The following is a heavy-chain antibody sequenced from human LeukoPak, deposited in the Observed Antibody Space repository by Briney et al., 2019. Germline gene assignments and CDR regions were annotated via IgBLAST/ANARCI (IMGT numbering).Heavy chain of an antibody. CDR2: ISSSSSTI. CDR1: GFTFSSYS. D-gene: IGHD4-17*01. J-gene: IGHJ4*02. V-gene: IGHV3-48*01. CDR3: ARAGYGYYFDY. Sequence: GGSLRFSCAASGFTFSSYSMNWVRQAPGKGLEWVSYISSSSSTIYCADSVKGRFTISRDNAKNSLYLQMNSLRAEDTAVYYCARAGYGYYFDYWGQGTLVTVSS.